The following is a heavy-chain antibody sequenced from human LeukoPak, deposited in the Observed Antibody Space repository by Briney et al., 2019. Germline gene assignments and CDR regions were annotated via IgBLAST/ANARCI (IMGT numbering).Heavy chain of an antibody. D-gene: IGHD1-26*01. CDR2: INTNTGNP. V-gene: IGHV7-4-1*02. CDR3: ARDVRWEFFSFDY. J-gene: IGHJ4*02. Sequence: GASVKVSCKASGYTFTSFGMSWVRQAPGQGLEWMGWINTNTGNPTYVQGFTGRFVFSLDTSVSTAYLQISSLKTEDTAVYYCARDVRWEFFSFDYWGQGTLVTVSS. CDR1: GYTFTSFG.